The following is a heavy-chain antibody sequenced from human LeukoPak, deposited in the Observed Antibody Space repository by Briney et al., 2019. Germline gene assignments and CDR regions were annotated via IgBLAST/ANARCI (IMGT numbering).Heavy chain of an antibody. D-gene: IGHD4-17*01. CDR1: GFTFSSYS. CDR2: ISSSSSYI. CDR3: ASWAAYGDSLIYYYYMDV. Sequence: GGSLRLSCAASGFTFSSYSMNWVRQAPGKGLEWVSSISSSSSYIYYADSVKGRFTISRDNAKNSLYLQMNSLRAEDTAVYYCASWAAYGDSLIYYYYMDVWGKGTTVTISS. J-gene: IGHJ6*03. V-gene: IGHV3-21*01.